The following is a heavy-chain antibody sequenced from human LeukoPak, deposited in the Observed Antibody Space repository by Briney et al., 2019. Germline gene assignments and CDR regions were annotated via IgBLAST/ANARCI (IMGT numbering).Heavy chain of an antibody. J-gene: IGHJ3*02. D-gene: IGHD3-22*01. CDR1: GYSISSGYY. Sequence: SETLSLTCAVSGYSISSGYYWGWIRQPPGKGLEWIGSIYHSGSTYYNPSLKSRVTISVDTSKNQFSLKLSSVTAADTAVYYCARHRSSGYYYDSSGYDDAFDIWGQGTMVTVSS. V-gene: IGHV4-38-2*01. CDR3: ARHRSSGYYYDSSGYDDAFDI. CDR2: IYHSGST.